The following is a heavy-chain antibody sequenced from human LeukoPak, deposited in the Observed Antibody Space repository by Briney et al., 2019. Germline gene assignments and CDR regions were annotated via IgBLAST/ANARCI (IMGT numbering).Heavy chain of an antibody. CDR1: GFNFNIYW. Sequence: PGGSLRLSCVASGFNFNIYWMTWVRQAPGKGREWVANIMEDGSEKYYVDYVKGRFTISRDNAKNSLYLQMNSLRAEDTAVYYCARGGCGGDCYPNWFDPWGQGTLVTVSS. D-gene: IGHD2-21*02. V-gene: IGHV3-7*01. CDR3: ARGGCGGDCYPNWFDP. J-gene: IGHJ5*02. CDR2: IMEDGSEK.